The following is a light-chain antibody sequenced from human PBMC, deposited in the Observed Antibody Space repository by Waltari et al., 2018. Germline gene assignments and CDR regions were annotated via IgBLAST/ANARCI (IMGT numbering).Light chain of an antibody. CDR2: ITS. V-gene: IGLV7-43*01. CDR3: LLYYGGAWV. J-gene: IGLJ3*02. Sequence: QTVVTQEPSLTVSPGGTVTLTCASSTGAVTSGYYPNWFQQKPGKAPRALIYITSNKHSCNPLLFSGSLLGGKAALTLSGVQPEEEAEYYCLLYYGGAWVFGGGTKLTVL. CDR1: TGAVTSGYY.